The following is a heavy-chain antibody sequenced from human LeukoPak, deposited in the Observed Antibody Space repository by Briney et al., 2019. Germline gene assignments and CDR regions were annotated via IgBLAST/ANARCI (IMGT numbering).Heavy chain of an antibody. V-gene: IGHV3-15*01. Sequence: PGGSLRLSCAASGFTFSNAWMSWVRQAPGKGLEWVGRIKSKTDGGTIDYAAPVKGRFTISRDDSTNMLHLLMNSLKTEDTAVYYCSRLGEGTLNDWGQGTLVTVSP. J-gene: IGHJ4*02. CDR1: GFTFSNAW. CDR3: SRLGEGTLND. CDR2: IKSKTDGGTI. D-gene: IGHD3-10*01.